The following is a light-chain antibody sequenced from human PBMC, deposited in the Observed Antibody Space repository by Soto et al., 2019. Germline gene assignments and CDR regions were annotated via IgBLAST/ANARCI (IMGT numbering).Light chain of an antibody. Sequence: EILMTQSPATLSVSPGERATLSCRASQSVSSNLAWYQQKPGQAPRLLIYGASTRATGIPARFSGSGSGTEFTLTISSLQSEGFAVYYCQQYNNWWTFGQGTKV. J-gene: IGKJ1*01. CDR1: QSVSSN. CDR2: GAS. CDR3: QQYNNWWT. V-gene: IGKV3-15*01.